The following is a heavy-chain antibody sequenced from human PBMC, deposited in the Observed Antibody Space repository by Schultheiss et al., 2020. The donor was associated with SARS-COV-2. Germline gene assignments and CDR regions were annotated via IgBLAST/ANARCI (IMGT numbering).Heavy chain of an antibody. CDR3: ARSSVVVARDNY. V-gene: IGHV3-23*01. Sequence: GGSLRLSCAASGFTFSSYAMSWVRQAPGKGLEWVSAISGSGGSTYYADSVKGRFTISRDNAKNSLYLQLNSLGAEDTAVYYCARSSVVVARDNYWGQGTLVTVSS. J-gene: IGHJ4*02. CDR2: ISGSGGST. D-gene: IGHD2-21*01. CDR1: GFTFSSYA.